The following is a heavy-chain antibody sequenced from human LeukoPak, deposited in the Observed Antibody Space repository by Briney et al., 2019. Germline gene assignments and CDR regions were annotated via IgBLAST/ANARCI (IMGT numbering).Heavy chain of an antibody. CDR2: ISSSSTYI. CDR3: ARDYIAYDPLDY. Sequence: GGSLRLSCGASGFTFSSYNMNWVRQAPGKGLEWVSSISSSSTYIYYTDSVRGRFTISRDNAKNSLYLQMNSLRAEDTAVYWCARDYIAYDPLDYWGQGTLVTVSS. V-gene: IGHV3-21*01. J-gene: IGHJ4*02. CDR1: GFTFSSYN. D-gene: IGHD3-3*01.